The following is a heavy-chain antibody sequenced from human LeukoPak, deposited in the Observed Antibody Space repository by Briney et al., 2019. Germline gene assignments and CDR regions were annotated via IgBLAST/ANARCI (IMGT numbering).Heavy chain of an antibody. V-gene: IGHV1-69*10. CDR1: GGTFNSYA. Sequence: ASVKVSCKASGGTFNSYAISWVRQAPGQGLEWMGGIIPILGTTNYARKFRGRVTLTADKSTRTAYMELSSLRSEDTAVYYCARDNDSRDPPHFDYWGQGTLVTVSS. CDR2: IIPILGTT. CDR3: ARDNDSRDPPHFDY. J-gene: IGHJ4*02. D-gene: IGHD3-16*01.